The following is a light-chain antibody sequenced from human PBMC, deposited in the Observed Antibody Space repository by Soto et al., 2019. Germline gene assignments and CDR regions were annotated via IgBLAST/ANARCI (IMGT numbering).Light chain of an antibody. Sequence: QPVLTQPPSVSVAPGQRVTISCTGSSSNIGAGSDVHWYQQLPGTAPKLLIYGNSNRPSGVPDRFSGSKSGTSASLAITGLQAEDEADYYCQSYDSSLSVLFGGGTKLTVL. CDR1: SSNIGAGSD. J-gene: IGLJ2*01. V-gene: IGLV1-40*01. CDR2: GNS. CDR3: QSYDSSLSVL.